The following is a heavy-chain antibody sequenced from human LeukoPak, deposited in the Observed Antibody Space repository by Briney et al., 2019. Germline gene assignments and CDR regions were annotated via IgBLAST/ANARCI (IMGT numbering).Heavy chain of an antibody. CDR1: GGSISSSSYY. CDR3: ARSAAIRSSWGQDAFDI. Sequence: PSETLSLTCTVSGGSISSSSYYWSWIRQPPGKGLEWIGEINHSGSTNYNPSLKSRVTISVDTSKNQFSLKLSSVTAADTAVYYCARSAAIRSSWGQDAFDIWGQGAMVTVSS. J-gene: IGHJ3*02. D-gene: IGHD6-13*01. CDR2: INHSGST. V-gene: IGHV4-39*07.